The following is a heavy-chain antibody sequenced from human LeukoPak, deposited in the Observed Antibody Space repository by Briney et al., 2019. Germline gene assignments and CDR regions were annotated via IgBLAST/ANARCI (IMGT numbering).Heavy chain of an antibody. V-gene: IGHV1-69*13. CDR1: GGTFSSYA. CDR3: ARRKVGATIAFDI. CDR2: IIPIFGTA. Sequence: SVKVSCKASGGTFSSYAISWVRQAPGQGLEWMGGIIPIFGTANYAQKFQGRVTITADESTSTADMELSSLRSEDTAVYYCARRKVGATIAFDIWGQGTMVTVSS. D-gene: IGHD1-26*01. J-gene: IGHJ3*02.